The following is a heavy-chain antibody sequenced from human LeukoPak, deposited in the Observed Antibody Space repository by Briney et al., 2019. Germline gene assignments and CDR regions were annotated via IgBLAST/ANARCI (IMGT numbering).Heavy chain of an antibody. J-gene: IGHJ3*02. V-gene: IGHV3-15*01. CDR1: GFPFPTYA. CDR2: IKSRTDGGTT. CDR3: TTGKSRAFDI. Sequence: GGSLRLSCVASGFPFPTYAMMRVRQAPGKGLEWVGRIKSRTDGGTTDYAAPVKGRFTISRDDSKNTLYLQMNSLKTEDTAVYYCTTGKSRAFDIWGQGTMVTVSS.